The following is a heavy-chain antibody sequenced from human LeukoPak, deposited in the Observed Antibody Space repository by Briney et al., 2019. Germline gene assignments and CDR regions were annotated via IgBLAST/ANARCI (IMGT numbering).Heavy chain of an antibody. D-gene: IGHD3-16*01. CDR3: VRGALRRLWTLGVD. V-gene: IGHV3-30*04. CDR2: ISHDGTNE. J-gene: IGHJ4*02. Sequence: GGSLRLSCVASGFTFNNYGMHWVRQAPGKGLEWVSLISHDGTNEDYSDSVEGRFTISRDNSKKTVYLQMDSLRSEDTAVYYCVRGALRRLWTLGVDWGQGTLVIVSS. CDR1: GFTFNNYG.